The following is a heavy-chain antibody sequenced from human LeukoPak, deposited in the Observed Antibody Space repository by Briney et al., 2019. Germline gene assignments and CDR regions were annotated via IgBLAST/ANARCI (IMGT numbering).Heavy chain of an antibody. J-gene: IGHJ6*02. CDR2: MNPNSGNT. V-gene: IGHV1-8*01. D-gene: IGHD3-22*01. CDR1: GCTFTSYD. Sequence: ASVKVSCKASGCTFTSYDINWVRQATGQGLEWMGWMNPNSGNTGYAQEFQGRVTMTRNTSISTAYMELSSLRSEDTAVYYCARVDSSGYYWYYYYGMDVWGQGTTVTVSS. CDR3: ARVDSSGYYWYYYYGMDV.